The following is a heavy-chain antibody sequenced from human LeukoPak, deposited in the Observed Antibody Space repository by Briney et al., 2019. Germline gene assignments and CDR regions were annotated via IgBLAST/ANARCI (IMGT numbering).Heavy chain of an antibody. CDR1: GYTFTGYY. CDR2: INPGTGGT. J-gene: IGHJ3*02. D-gene: IGHD3-22*01. V-gene: IGHV1-2*06. Sequence: ASVKVSCKVSGYTFTGYYLHWLRQAPGQGLEWMGRINPGTGGTSYAQKFQGRVTMTRDTSINTAYMALSSLRSDDTAVYYCARDTMIVENAFDIWGQGTMVTVSS. CDR3: ARDTMIVENAFDI.